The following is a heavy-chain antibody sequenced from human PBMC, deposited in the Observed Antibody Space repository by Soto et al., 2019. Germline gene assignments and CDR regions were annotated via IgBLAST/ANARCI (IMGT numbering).Heavy chain of an antibody. V-gene: IGHV3-48*01. J-gene: IGHJ6*03. Sequence: EVQLVESGGGLVQPGGSLRLSCATSGFILSDCAMNWVRQAPGKGLEWVSYISSSSSVIDYADSVKGRFTVSRDNVRNSLYLQMNSLRAEDTAVYSCARDLSWGSNWYYYMDVWGKGTTVTVSS. D-gene: IGHD7-27*01. CDR2: ISSSSSVI. CDR3: ARDLSWGSNWYYYMDV. CDR1: GFILSDCA.